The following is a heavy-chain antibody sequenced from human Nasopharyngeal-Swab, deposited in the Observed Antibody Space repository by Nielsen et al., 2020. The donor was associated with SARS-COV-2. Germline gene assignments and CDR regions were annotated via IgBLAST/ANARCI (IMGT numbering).Heavy chain of an antibody. CDR2: INHSGST. D-gene: IGHD6-6*01. CDR3: ARWGVSSSFYYYYGMDV. CDR1: GGSFSGYY. Sequence: SETLSLTCAVYGGSFSGYYWSWIRQPPGKGLEWIGEINHSGSTNYNPSLKSRVTISVDTSKNQFSLKLSSVTAADTAVYYCARWGVSSSFYYYYGMDVWAKGPRSPSP. J-gene: IGHJ6*02. V-gene: IGHV4-34*01.